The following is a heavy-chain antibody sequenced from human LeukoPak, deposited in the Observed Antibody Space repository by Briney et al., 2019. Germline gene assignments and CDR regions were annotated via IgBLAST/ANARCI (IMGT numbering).Heavy chain of an antibody. J-gene: IGHJ5*02. CDR3: ARSYGDYEYWFDP. Sequence: IGYIYYSGSTNYNPSLKSRVTISVDTSKNQFSLKLSSVTAADTAVYYCARSYGDYEYWFDPWGQGTLVTVSS. CDR2: IYYSGST. D-gene: IGHD4-17*01. V-gene: IGHV4-59*01.